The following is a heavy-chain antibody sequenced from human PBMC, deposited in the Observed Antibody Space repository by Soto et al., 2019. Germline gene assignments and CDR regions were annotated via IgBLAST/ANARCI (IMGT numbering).Heavy chain of an antibody. D-gene: IGHD2-21*01. J-gene: IGHJ3*02. CDR2: ISDSGSST. CDR3: AKGGVVVLIATAAYDAFDI. V-gene: IGHV3-23*01. CDR1: RFTFSTYA. Sequence: GGSLRLSCAASRFTFSTYAMSWVRQAPGKGLEWVSTISDSGSSTYYADSVKGRFTISRDNSKSTVYLQMNSLRAEDTAIYYCAKGGVVVLIATAAYDAFDIWGQGTKVTVSS.